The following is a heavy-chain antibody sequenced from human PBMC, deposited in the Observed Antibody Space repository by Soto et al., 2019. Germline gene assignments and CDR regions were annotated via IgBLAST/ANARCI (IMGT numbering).Heavy chain of an antibody. CDR2: IYWDDDK. V-gene: IGHV2-5*02. Sequence: QITLKESGPTLVKPTQTLTLTCTFSAFSLSTSGVGVGWIRQPPGKALEWLTFIYWDDDKRYSPSLKSRLTITKDPSKNQVVLTMTNMDPVYTATYYCARLVAAGTTDYFDSWGQGTLVTVAS. J-gene: IGHJ4*02. D-gene: IGHD6-13*01. CDR3: ARLVAAGTTDYFDS. CDR1: AFSLSTSGVG.